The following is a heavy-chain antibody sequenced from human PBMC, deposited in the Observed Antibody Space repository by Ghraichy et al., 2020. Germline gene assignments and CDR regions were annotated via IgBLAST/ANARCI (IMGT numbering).Heavy chain of an antibody. CDR1: GFTFSNYT. D-gene: IGHD1-26*01. J-gene: IGHJ4*02. CDR3: ARDPGPAWVGAIDY. CDR2: ISSGSSYI. V-gene: IGHV3-21*01. Sequence: WGSLRLSCAISGFTFSNYTMNWVRQAPGTGLEWVSSISSGSSYIYYADSVKGQFTISRDNAKNSLYLQMNSLRAEDTAIYYCARDPGPAWVGAIDYWGQGTLVTVSS.